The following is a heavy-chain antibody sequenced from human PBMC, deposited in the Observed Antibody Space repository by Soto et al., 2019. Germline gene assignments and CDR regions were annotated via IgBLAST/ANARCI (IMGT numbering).Heavy chain of an antibody. V-gene: IGHV1-69*01. CDR3: ARQEFSDQYYYGMDV. CDR1: GGTFSIYA. CDR2: IIPISGIA. J-gene: IGHJ6*02. D-gene: IGHD3-10*01. Sequence: QVQLVQSGAEVKKPGSSVKVSCKASGGTFSIYARSWVRQAPGQVLEWMGGIIPISGIANYAQKFQGRVTITADESTSTVYMEMSSLRSEDTAVYYCARQEFSDQYYYGMDVWGQGTTVTVSS.